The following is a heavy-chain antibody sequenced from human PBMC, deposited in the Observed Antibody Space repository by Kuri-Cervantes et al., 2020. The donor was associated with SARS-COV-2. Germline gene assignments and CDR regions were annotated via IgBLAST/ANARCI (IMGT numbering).Heavy chain of an antibody. J-gene: IGHJ4*02. CDR2: ITTNTGTP. Sequence: ASVKVSCKATGYTFTNYAINWVRQSPGQGLDWMGSITTNTGTPTYAQGFTGRFVFSLDTSVSTAYLQISSLKDEDTAVYYCAGVPPTYYYDPGGRYYFDYWGQGTLVTVSS. CDR3: AGVPPTYYYDPGGRYYFDY. V-gene: IGHV7-4-1*02. CDR1: GYTFTNYA. D-gene: IGHD3-22*01.